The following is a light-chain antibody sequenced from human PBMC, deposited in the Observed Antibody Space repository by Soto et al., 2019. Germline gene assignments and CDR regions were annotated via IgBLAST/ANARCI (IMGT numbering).Light chain of an antibody. Sequence: DIQMTQSPSTLSASVGDRVTITCRASQSLTVYLAWYQQKPGKAPNLLIYDASNLQSGVPSRFSGSGSGTEFTLTISGLQPEDSATYYCQQYNSVRRLTFGGGT. CDR1: QSLTVY. CDR3: QQYNSVRRLT. V-gene: IGKV1-5*01. J-gene: IGKJ4*01. CDR2: DAS.